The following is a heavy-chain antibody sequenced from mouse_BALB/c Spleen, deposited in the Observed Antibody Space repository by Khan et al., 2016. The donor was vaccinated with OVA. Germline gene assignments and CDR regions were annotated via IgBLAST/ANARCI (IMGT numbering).Heavy chain of an antibody. CDR3: ARVYGGDFDY. CDR2: ISYSGNT. J-gene: IGHJ2*01. Sequence: EVKLLESGPGLVKPSQSLSLTCTVTGYSITTDYAWNWIRQFPGNKLEWMGYISYSGNTKYNPSLKSRISITRDTSKNQSFLQLKSVTTEDTARYYCARVYGGDFDYWGQGTTLTVSS. CDR1: GYSITTDYA. V-gene: IGHV3-2*02. D-gene: IGHD1-1*01.